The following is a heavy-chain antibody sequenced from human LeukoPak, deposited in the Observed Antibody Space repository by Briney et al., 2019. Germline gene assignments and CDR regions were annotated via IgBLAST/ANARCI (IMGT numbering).Heavy chain of an antibody. CDR3: ASLGPGYYDYVWGSYRDYYFDY. D-gene: IGHD3-16*02. J-gene: IGHJ4*02. CDR2: INHSGST. Sequence: KPSETLSLTCAVYGGSFSGYYWSWIRQPPGKGLEWIGEINHSGSTNYNPSLKSRVTISVDTSKNQFSLKLSSVTAADTAVYYCASLGPGYYDYVWGSYRDYYFDYWGQGTLVTVSS. V-gene: IGHV4-34*01. CDR1: GGSFSGYY.